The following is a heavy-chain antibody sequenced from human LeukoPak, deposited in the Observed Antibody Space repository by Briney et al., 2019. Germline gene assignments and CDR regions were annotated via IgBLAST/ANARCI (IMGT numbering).Heavy chain of an antibody. CDR3: ARVNYDFWSGSDYYYMDV. V-gene: IGHV1-3*01. Sequence: ASVKVSCKASGYTFTSYAMHWVRQAPGQRLEWMGWINAGNGNTKYSQKFQGRVTITTDESTSTAYMELSSLRSEDTAVYYSARVNYDFWSGSDYYYMDVWGKGTTVTVSS. D-gene: IGHD3-3*01. CDR1: GYTFTSYA. CDR2: INAGNGNT. J-gene: IGHJ6*03.